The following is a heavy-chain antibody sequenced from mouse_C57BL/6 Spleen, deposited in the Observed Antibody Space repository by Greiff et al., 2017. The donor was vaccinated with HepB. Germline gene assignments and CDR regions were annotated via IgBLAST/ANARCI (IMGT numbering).Heavy chain of an antibody. J-gene: IGHJ2*01. V-gene: IGHV1-82*01. CDR1: GYAFSSSW. Sequence: VQGVESGPELVKPGASVKISCKASGYAFSSSWMNWVKQRPGKGLEWIGRIYPGDGDTNYNGKFKGKATLTADKSSSTAYMQRSSLTSEDSAVYFCARGSSGDYWGQGTTLTVSS. D-gene: IGHD3-2*02. CDR2: IYPGDGDT. CDR3: ARGSSGDY.